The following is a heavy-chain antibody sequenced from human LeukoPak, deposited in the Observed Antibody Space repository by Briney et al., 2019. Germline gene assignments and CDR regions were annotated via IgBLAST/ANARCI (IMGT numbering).Heavy chain of an antibody. CDR1: GFTFSTFG. D-gene: IGHD6-19*01. V-gene: IGHV3-21*01. CDR2: ISSGSYI. J-gene: IGHJ2*01. CDR3: ARLMFIAVGNWYFDL. Sequence: PGGSLRLSCAASGFTFSTFGMIWVRQAPGTGLEWVSSISSGSYIYYADAVKARFTISRDNARNSLYLQMNSLRADGTAVYYCARLMFIAVGNWYFDLWGRGTLVTVSS.